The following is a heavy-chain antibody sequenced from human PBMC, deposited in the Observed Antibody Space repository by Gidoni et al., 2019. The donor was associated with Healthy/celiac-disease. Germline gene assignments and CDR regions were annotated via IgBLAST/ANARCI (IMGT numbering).Heavy chain of an antibody. CDR2: ISSSSSTI. D-gene: IGHD1-1*01. Sequence: EVQLVASGGGLVQPGGSLRLSCAASGFTFSSYSMNWVRQAPGKGLEWVSYISSSSSTISYADSVKGRFTSSRDNAKNSMYLQMNSLRAEDTAVYYCAGDPAGNDAFDIWGQGTMVTVSS. J-gene: IGHJ3*02. V-gene: IGHV3-48*01. CDR1: GFTFSSYS. CDR3: AGDPAGNDAFDI.